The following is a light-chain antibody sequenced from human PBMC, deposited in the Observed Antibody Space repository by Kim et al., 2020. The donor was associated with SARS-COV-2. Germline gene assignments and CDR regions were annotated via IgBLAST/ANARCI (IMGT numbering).Light chain of an antibody. CDR3: QQTYSASRT. V-gene: IGKV1-39*01. CDR2: TAS. J-gene: IGKJ1*01. Sequence: ASVGDRVTITCRASQDISRYLNWYQQKRGKAPKLLIYTASSLQSGVPSRFTGSGSETDFTLTISSLQPEDFATYYCQQTYSASRTFGQGTKVDIK. CDR1: QDISRY.